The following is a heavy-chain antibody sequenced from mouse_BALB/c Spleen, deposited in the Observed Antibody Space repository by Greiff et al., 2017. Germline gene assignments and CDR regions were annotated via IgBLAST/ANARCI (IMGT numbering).Heavy chain of an antibody. Sequence: QVQLKESGPGLVAPSQSLSITCTVSGFSFTGYGVNWVRQPPGKGLEWLGMIWGDGSTDYNSALKSRLSISKDNSKSQVFLKMNSLQTDDTARYYCATATVHYYAMDYWGQGTSVTVSS. CDR3: ATATVHYYAMDY. CDR2: IWGDGST. CDR1: GFSFTGYG. J-gene: IGHJ4*01. D-gene: IGHD2-1*01. V-gene: IGHV2-6-7*01.